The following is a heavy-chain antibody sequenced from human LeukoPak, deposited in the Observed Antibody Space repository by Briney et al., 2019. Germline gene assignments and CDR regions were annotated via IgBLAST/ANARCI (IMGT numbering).Heavy chain of an antibody. D-gene: IGHD6-13*01. Sequence: GGSLRLSCAASGFTFSNHGMHWVRQAPGKGLEWVAFVGYDETNKYYADSVKGRFTISRDNSRNTLYLQMNNLRADETAVYYCAKDLGKYSTSWPDYWGQGTLVIVSS. J-gene: IGHJ4*02. CDR3: AKDLGKYSTSWPDY. CDR1: GFTFSNHG. V-gene: IGHV3-30*02. CDR2: VGYDETNK.